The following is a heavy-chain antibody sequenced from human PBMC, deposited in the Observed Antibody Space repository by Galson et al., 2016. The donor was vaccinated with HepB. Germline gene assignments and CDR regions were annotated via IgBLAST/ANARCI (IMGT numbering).Heavy chain of an antibody. CDR3: ARVRSEYYFDY. CDR2: IYYTGST. D-gene: IGHD2-15*01. CDR1: GDSITSGGYY. V-gene: IGHV4-31*03. J-gene: IGHJ4*02. Sequence: TLSLTCTVSGDSITSGGYYWSWIRQHPGEGLEWIGYIYYTGSTYYNPSLKSRVTISVDTSKNQFFLKLSSVTAADTAMYYCARVRSEYYFDYWGQGTLVTVSS.